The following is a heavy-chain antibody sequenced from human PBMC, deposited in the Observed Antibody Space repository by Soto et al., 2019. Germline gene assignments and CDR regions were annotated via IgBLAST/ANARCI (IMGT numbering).Heavy chain of an antibody. CDR2: IKQDESEK. CDR1: GCTIISYG. J-gene: IGHJ6*04. Sequence: PWGSLRLSCAVSGCTIISYGVSWVRQTQGKGLEWVANIKQDESEKYYVDSVKGRFTISRDNAKNSLYLQMNSLRAEDTAVYYCARVPNLVAKKGSIYSVPGMDFWGNGTTVTVSS. V-gene: IGHV3-7*01. CDR3: ARVPNLVAKKGSIYSVPGMDF. D-gene: IGHD5-12*01.